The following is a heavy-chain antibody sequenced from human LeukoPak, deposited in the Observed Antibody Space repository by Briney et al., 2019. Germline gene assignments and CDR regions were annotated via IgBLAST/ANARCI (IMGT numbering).Heavy chain of an antibody. D-gene: IGHD6-19*01. Sequence: SETLSLTCTVSGGSISSYYWSWIRQPPGKGLEWIGYIYYSGSTNYNPSLKSRVTISVDTSKNQFSLKLSSVTAADTAVYYCARVGPNSSGWLDPLTFDYWGQGTLVTVSS. CDR3: ARVGPNSSGWLDPLTFDY. CDR2: IYYSGST. CDR1: GGSISSYY. V-gene: IGHV4-59*01. J-gene: IGHJ4*02.